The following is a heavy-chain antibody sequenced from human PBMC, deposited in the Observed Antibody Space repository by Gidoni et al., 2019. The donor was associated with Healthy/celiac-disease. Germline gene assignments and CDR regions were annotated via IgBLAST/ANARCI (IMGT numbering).Heavy chain of an antibody. CDR2: ISSSSSYI. CDR1: GFPFSGYS. J-gene: IGHJ4*02. CDR3: ARGDYYDSSGYYGRWDY. D-gene: IGHD3-22*01. V-gene: IGHV3-21*01. Sequence: EVQLVESGGGLVKPGGSLRLSCEASGFPFSGYSMNWVRQAPGKGLEWVSSISSSSSYIYYADSVKGRFTISRDNAKNSLYLQMNSLRAEDTAVYYCARGDYYDSSGYYGRWDYWGQGTLVTVSS.